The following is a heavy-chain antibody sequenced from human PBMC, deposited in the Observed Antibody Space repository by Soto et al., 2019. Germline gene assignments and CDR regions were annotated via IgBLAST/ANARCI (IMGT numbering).Heavy chain of an antibody. CDR3: ARAWVVVTAPDY. CDR2: INAGNGNT. D-gene: IGHD2-21*02. CDR1: GYTFTSYA. V-gene: IGHV1-3*05. J-gene: IGHJ4*02. Sequence: QVQLVQSGAEEKKPGASVKVSCKASGYTFTSYAMHWVRQAPGQRLEWMGWINAGNGNTKYSQKFQGRVTITRDTSAITAYMDLSSLRSEDTAVYDCARAWVVVTAPDYWGQGTLGTVSS.